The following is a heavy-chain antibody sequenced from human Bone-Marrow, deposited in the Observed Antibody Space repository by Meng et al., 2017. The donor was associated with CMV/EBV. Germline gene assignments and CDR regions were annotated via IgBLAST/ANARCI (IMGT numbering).Heavy chain of an antibody. CDR1: GFTFSSYW. D-gene: IGHD2/OR15-2a*01. V-gene: IGHV3-74*01. Sequence: ETLSLTCAASGFTFSSYWMHWVRQAPGKGLVWVSRINSDGSSTSYADSVKGRFTISRDNAKNTLYLQMNSLRAEDTAVYYCARTNSGSFDYWGQGTLVTVSS. J-gene: IGHJ4*02. CDR2: INSDGSST. CDR3: ARTNSGSFDY.